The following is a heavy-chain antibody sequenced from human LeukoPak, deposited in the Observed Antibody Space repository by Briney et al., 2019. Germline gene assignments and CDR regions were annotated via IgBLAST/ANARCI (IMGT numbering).Heavy chain of an antibody. CDR3: ARGRNYYDILTGDAFDI. V-gene: IGHV1-8*02. CDR1: GYTFTSYY. D-gene: IGHD3-9*01. CDR2: MNPNSGNT. J-gene: IGHJ3*02. Sequence: ASVKVSCKASGYTFTSYYMHWVRQAPGQGLEWMGWMNPNSGNTGYAQKFQGRVTMTRDTSISTAYMELSSLRSEDTAVYYCARGRNYYDILTGDAFDIWGQGTMVTVSS.